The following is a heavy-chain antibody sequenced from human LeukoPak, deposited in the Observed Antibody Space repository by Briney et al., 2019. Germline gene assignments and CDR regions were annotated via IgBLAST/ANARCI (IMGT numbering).Heavy chain of an antibody. V-gene: IGHV4-59*01. Sequence: PSETLSLTCTVPGDSINIYYWSWIRQPPGRGLEYIGYIYHSGYINYNPSLKSRVTILIDTSKNQLSLKLTSVTAADTAVYYCTKTARVPTDWGQGALVTVSS. J-gene: IGHJ4*02. CDR3: TKTARVPTD. CDR1: GDSINIYY. CDR2: IYHSGYI. D-gene: IGHD1-14*01.